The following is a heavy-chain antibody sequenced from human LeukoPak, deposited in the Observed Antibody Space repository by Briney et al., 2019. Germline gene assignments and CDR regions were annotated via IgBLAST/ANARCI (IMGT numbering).Heavy chain of an antibody. CDR1: GFTFRNYV. CDR3: AREGYYGSGSPPSLYFDY. V-gene: IGHV3-30-3*01. CDR2: TSSDLNVK. J-gene: IGHJ4*02. D-gene: IGHD3-10*01. Sequence: GGSLRLSCAASGFTFRNYVIHWVRQAPGKGLEWVAVTSSDLNVKLYADSVKGRFTISRDNSRSTLYLQMNSLRPEDTAIYYCAREGYYGSGSPPSLYFDYWGQGTLVSVSS.